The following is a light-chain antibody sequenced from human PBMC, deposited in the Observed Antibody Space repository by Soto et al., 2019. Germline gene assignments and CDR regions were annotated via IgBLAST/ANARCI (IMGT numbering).Light chain of an antibody. CDR1: RSISGW. CDR2: DAS. J-gene: IGKJ1*01. V-gene: IGKV1-5*01. Sequence: DIQMTQSPSALSASVGDRVTITCRASRSISGWLAWFQQKPGKAPKLLIYDASSLESGVPSRFSGSGSGTEFTLTITSLQPDDFATYYCQQYVFYRGTFGQGTKVDIK. CDR3: QQYVFYRGT.